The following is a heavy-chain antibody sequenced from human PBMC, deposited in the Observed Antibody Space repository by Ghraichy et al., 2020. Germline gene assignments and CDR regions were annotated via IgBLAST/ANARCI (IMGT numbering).Heavy chain of an antibody. J-gene: IGHJ4*02. CDR2: GYYSGST. D-gene: IGHD6-19*01. CDR1: GGSISSSSYY. CDR3: ARVRGGSNGWSIDY. V-gene: IGHV4-39*01. Sequence: SETLSLTCTVSGGSISSSSYYWGWIRQPPGKGLEWVGSGYYSGSTNYSPSLKSRIIISVDTSKNQFSLKLTSLTAADTAVYYCARVRGGSNGWSIDYWGQGTLVTVSS.